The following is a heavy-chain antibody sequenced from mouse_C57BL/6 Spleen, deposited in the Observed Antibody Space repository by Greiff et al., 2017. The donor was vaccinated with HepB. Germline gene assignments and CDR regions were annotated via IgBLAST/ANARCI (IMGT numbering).Heavy chain of an antibody. D-gene: IGHD2-4*01. CDR1: GYTFTDYY. Sequence: VKLMESGAELVRPGASVKLSCKASGYTFTDYYINWVKQRPGQGLEWIARIYPGSGNTYYNEKFKGKATLTAEKSSSTAYMQLSSLTSEDSAVYFCARDYYDFYYAMDYWGQGTSVTVSS. V-gene: IGHV1-76*01. J-gene: IGHJ4*01. CDR3: ARDYYDFYYAMDY. CDR2: IYPGSGNT.